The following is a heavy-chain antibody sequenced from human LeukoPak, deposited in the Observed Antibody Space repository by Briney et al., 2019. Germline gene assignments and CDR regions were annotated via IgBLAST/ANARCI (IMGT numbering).Heavy chain of an antibody. CDR3: TTNTAPRM. J-gene: IGHJ4*02. Sequence: GGSLRLSXAASGFPFCSAWMSWVRQSPGKGLEWVGRIKSRTDGGTTDHAAPVKGRFTISRDDSENTVYLQMNSLKTEDTAVYYCTTNTAPRMWGQGTLVTVSS. CDR2: IKSRTDGGTT. CDR1: GFPFCSAW. D-gene: IGHD2-8*01. V-gene: IGHV3-15*01.